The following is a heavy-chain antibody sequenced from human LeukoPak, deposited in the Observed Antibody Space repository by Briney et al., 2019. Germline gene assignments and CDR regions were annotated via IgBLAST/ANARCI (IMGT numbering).Heavy chain of an antibody. J-gene: IGHJ4*02. CDR1: GFTFSSYG. D-gene: IGHD3-22*01. Sequence: GGSLRLSCAASGFTFSSYGMSWVRQAPGKGLEWVSAISGSGGSTYYADSVKGRFTISRDNSKNTLCLQMNSLRAEDTAVYYCAKEDDSSGYSPYYFDYWGQGTLVTVSS. CDR3: AKEDDSSGYSPYYFDY. CDR2: ISGSGGST. V-gene: IGHV3-23*01.